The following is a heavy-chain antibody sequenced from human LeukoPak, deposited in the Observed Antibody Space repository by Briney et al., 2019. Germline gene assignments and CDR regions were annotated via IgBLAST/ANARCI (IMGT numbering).Heavy chain of an antibody. D-gene: IGHD1-26*01. CDR2: INPNSGGT. J-gene: IGHJ4*02. CDR1: GYTFTGYY. CDR3: ARVGVGATRFHPIDY. V-gene: IGHV1-2*02. Sequence: GASVKVSCTASGYTFTGYYMHWVRQAPGQGLEWMGWINPNSGGTNYAQKFQGRVTMTRDTSISTAYMELSRLRSDDTAVYYYARVGVGATRFHPIDYWGQGTLVTVSS.